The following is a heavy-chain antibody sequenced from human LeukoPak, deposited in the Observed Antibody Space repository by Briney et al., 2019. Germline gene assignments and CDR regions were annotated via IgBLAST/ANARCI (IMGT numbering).Heavy chain of an antibody. CDR3: ARHRGYTYGRTFDY. CDR2: IYSRGRS. CDR1: GDSISTYY. Sequence: PSETLSLTCNVSGDSISTYYWSWIRQPPGKGLECIGYIYSRGRSSYNPSLRSRVTISVDTSKNQFSLKLTSVTAADTAFYFCARHRGYTYGRTFDYWGQGTLVTVSS. V-gene: IGHV4-59*08. J-gene: IGHJ4*02. D-gene: IGHD5-18*01.